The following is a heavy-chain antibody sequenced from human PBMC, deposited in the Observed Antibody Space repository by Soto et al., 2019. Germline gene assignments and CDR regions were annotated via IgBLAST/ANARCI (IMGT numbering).Heavy chain of an antibody. CDR3: ARGSVGESPNFDY. Sequence: SETLSLTCTVSGGSISSSSYYWGWIRQPPGKGLEWIGSIYYSGSTYYNPSLKSRVTISVDTSKNQFSLRLSSVTAADTAVYYCARGSVGESPNFDYWGQGTLVTVSS. D-gene: IGHD3-10*01. CDR1: GGSISSSSYY. V-gene: IGHV4-39*01. J-gene: IGHJ4*02. CDR2: IYYSGST.